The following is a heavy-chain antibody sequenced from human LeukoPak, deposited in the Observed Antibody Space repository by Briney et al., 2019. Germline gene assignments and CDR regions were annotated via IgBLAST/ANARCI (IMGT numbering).Heavy chain of an antibody. J-gene: IGHJ4*02. D-gene: IGHD4-17*01. V-gene: IGHV4-34*01. CDR2: INHSGST. CDR3: ARVYGDYEGFDY. CDR1: GGSISSYY. Sequence: SETLSLTCTVSGGSISSYYWSWIRQPPGKGLEWIGEINHSGSTNYNPSLKSRVTISVDTSKNQFSLKLSSVTAADTAVYYCARVYGDYEGFDYWGQGTLVTVSS.